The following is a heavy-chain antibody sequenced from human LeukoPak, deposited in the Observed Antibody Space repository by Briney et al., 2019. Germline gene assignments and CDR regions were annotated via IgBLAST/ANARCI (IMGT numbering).Heavy chain of an antibody. V-gene: IGHV6-1*01. Sequence: SQTLSLTCDISGDSVSSNSAPWNWITQSPSRGLEWLGKTYYRSKWYNDYAVSVKSRITINPDTSKNQFSLQLTSVTPEDTAVYYCARGPYYDSPLYFFDYWGQGTLVTVSS. D-gene: IGHD3-22*01. CDR2: TYYRSKWYN. CDR1: GDSVSSNSAP. J-gene: IGHJ4*02. CDR3: ARGPYYDSPLYFFDY.